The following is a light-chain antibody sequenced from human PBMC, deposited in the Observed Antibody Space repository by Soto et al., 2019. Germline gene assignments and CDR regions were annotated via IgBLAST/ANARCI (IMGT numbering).Light chain of an antibody. CDR1: SSDVGGSNY. CDR2: DVS. CDR3: SSYRDSSTTHYV. V-gene: IGLV2-14*03. J-gene: IGLJ1*01. Sequence: QSVLTQPASLSGSPGQSITISCTGTSSDVGGSNYVSWYQQHPGKAPKLMIYDVSNRPSGVSNRFSGSKSGNTASLTISGLQAEDEDDYYCSSYRDSSTTHYVFGTGTKLTVL.